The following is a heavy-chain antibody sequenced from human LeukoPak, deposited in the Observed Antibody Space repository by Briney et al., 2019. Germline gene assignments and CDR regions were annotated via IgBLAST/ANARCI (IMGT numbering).Heavy chain of an antibody. Sequence: SETLSLTCTVSGGSISSYYWSWIRQPPGKGLEWIGYIYYSGSTNYNPSLKSRVTISVDKSKNQFSLKLSSVTAADTAVYYCAKGYDFWSGYYYYYYGMDVWGQGTSVTVSS. CDR1: GGSISSYY. D-gene: IGHD3-3*01. J-gene: IGHJ6*02. CDR2: IYYSGST. V-gene: IGHV4-59*12. CDR3: AKGYDFWSGYYYYYYGMDV.